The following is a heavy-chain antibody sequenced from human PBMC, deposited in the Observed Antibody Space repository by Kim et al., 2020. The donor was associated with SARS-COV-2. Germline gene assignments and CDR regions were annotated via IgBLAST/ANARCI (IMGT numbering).Heavy chain of an antibody. CDR1: GYTFTSYG. D-gene: IGHD6-13*01. J-gene: IGHJ5*02. CDR3: ARVWVAAAGKGFDP. Sequence: ASVKVSCKASGYTFTSYGMNWVRQAPGQGLEWMGWINTNTGNPTYAQGFTGRFVFSLDTSVSTAYLQISSLKAEDTAVYYCARVWVAAAGKGFDPWGQGTLVTVSS. CDR2: INTNTGNP. V-gene: IGHV7-4-1*02.